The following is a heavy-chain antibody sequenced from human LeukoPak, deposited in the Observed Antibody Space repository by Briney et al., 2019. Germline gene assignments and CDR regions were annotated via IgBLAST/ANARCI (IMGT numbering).Heavy chain of an antibody. Sequence: GGSLRLSCAASGFTFRTYELNWVRQAPGKGLEWVSYISDIGTTQHYADSVKGRFIISRDNAKNTLYLQMNSLTAEDTAVYYCARDRSKVTAYDDALGLWGQGTMVIVSS. CDR2: ISDIGTTQ. CDR1: GFTFRTYE. D-gene: IGHD2-21*02. CDR3: ARDRSKVTAYDDALGL. V-gene: IGHV3-48*03. J-gene: IGHJ3*01.